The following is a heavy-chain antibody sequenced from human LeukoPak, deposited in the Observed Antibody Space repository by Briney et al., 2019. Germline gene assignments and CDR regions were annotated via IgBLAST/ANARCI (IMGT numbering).Heavy chain of an antibody. V-gene: IGHV1-2*02. Sequence: GASVKVSCKASGYTFTGYYMHWVRQAPGQGLEWMGWINPNGGGTNYAQKFQGRVTMTRDTSISTAYMELSRLRSDDTAVYYCARRSRIVGATSYYYYYMDVWGKGTTVTVSS. CDR2: INPNGGGT. J-gene: IGHJ6*03. D-gene: IGHD1-26*01. CDR1: GYTFTGYY. CDR3: ARRSRIVGATSYYYYYMDV.